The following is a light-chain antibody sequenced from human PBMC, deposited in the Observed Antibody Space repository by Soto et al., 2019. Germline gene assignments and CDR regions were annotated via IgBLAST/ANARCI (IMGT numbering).Light chain of an antibody. CDR2: DAS. Sequence: DIQMTQSPSTLSASVGDRVTITCRASQSISSWLAWYQQKPGKAPKLLIYDASSLESGVPSRFSGSGSGTDFTLKISRVEAEDVGVYYCMQGSHWPLTFGGGTKVDIK. J-gene: IGKJ4*01. CDR3: MQGSHWPLT. CDR1: QSISSW. V-gene: IGKV1-5*01.